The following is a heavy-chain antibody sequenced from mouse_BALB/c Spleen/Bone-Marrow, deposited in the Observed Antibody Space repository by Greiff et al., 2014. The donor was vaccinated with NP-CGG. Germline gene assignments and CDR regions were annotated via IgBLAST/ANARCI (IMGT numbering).Heavy chain of an antibody. CDR1: GYTFTSYY. J-gene: IGHJ4*01. V-gene: IGHV1S81*02. D-gene: IGHD2-4*01. CDR3: TRTKYDYDNAMDY. CDR2: INPSNGGT. Sequence: QVQLKESGAELVKPGASVKLSCKASGYTFTSYYMYWVKQRPGQGLEWIGVINPSNGGTNFNEKFKSKATLTVDKSSSTAYMQHSSITSEDSAVDYCTRTKYDYDNAMDYWGQGTSVTVSS.